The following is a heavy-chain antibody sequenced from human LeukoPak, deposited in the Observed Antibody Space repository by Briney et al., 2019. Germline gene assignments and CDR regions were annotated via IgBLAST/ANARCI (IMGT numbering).Heavy chain of an antibody. J-gene: IGHJ3*02. CDR2: IWPGDSDT. D-gene: IGHD5-12*01. Sequence: GESLKISCKGSGYRFTTYWIGWVRQMPGKGLEWMGIIWPGDSDTRYSPSFQGQVTISVDKSISTAFLQWSSLKASDTAMYYCVRPYRGYSAPFDIWGQGTMVTVSS. V-gene: IGHV5-51*01. CDR1: GYRFTTYW. CDR3: VRPYRGYSAPFDI.